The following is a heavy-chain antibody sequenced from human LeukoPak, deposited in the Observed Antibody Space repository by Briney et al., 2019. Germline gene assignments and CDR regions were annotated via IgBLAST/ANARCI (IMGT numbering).Heavy chain of an antibody. CDR1: GFTVSSNY. Sequence: GGSLRLSCAASGFTVSSNYMSWVRQAPGKGLEWVSVIYSGGSTYYADSVKGRFTISRDNSKNTLYLQMNSLRAEDTAVYYCAREPAAGTYGMDVWGQGTTVTVSS. CDR3: AREPAAGTYGMDV. D-gene: IGHD6-13*01. V-gene: IGHV3-53*01. CDR2: IYSGGST. J-gene: IGHJ6*02.